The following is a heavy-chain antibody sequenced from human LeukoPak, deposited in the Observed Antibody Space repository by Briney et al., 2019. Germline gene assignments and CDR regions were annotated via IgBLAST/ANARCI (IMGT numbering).Heavy chain of an antibody. CDR3: AGGNYDFWSGYFDY. Sequence: SETLSLTCTVSGGSISSGSYSWSWIRQPAGKGLEWIGRIHTSGSTNYNPSLKSRVTISVDTSKNQFSLKLSSVTAADTAVYYCAGGNYDFWSGYFDYWGQGTLVTVSS. CDR1: GGSISSGSYS. CDR2: IHTSGST. J-gene: IGHJ4*02. D-gene: IGHD3-3*01. V-gene: IGHV4-61*02.